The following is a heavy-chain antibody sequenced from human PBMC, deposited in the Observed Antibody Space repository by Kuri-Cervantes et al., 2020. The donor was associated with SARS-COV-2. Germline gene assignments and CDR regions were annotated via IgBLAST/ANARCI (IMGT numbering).Heavy chain of an antibody. CDR2: ISYDGSNK. CDR1: GFTFSSYA. CDR3: AREHPYSGSYYAPFDY. J-gene: IGHJ4*02. Sequence: SLKISCAASGFTFSSYAMHWVRQAPGKGLEWVAVISYDGSNKYYADSVKGRFTISRDNSKNTLYLQMNSLRAEDTAVYYCAREHPYSGSYYAPFDYWGQGTLVTVSS. D-gene: IGHD1-26*01. V-gene: IGHV3-30-3*01.